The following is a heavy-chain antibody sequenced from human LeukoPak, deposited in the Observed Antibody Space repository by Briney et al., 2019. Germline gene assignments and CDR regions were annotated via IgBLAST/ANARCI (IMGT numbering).Heavy chain of an antibody. CDR2: INPNSGGT. J-gene: IGHJ6*02. Sequence: ASVKVSCKASGYTFTGYYMHWVRQAPGQGLEWMGRINPNSGGTNYAQKFQGRVTMTRDTSISTAYMELSRLRSDDTAVYYCARDLGPYYYYGMDVWGQGTTVTVSS. V-gene: IGHV1-2*06. CDR3: ARDLGPYYYYGMDV. CDR1: GYTFTGYY.